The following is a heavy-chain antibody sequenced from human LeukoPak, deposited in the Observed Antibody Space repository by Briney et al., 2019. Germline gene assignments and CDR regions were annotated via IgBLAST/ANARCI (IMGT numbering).Heavy chain of an antibody. V-gene: IGHV1-18*01. CDR3: ATWGSRQDY. D-gene: IGHD3-16*01. Sequence: ASGKVSCKASGYTFTRYGISWVRQAPGQGLEWMGWISAYNGNTNYAQKFQGRVTMTEDTSTDTAYMELSSLRSEDTAVYYCATWGSRQDYWGQGTLVTVSS. CDR1: GYTFTRYG. CDR2: ISAYNGNT. J-gene: IGHJ4*02.